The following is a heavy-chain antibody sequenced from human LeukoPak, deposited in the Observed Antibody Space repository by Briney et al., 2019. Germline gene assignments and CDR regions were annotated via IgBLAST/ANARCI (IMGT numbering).Heavy chain of an antibody. V-gene: IGHV3-7*01. CDR1: GFTFSSYS. J-gene: IGHJ4*02. CDR2: INQDGSEK. CDR3: ATPYYDYWSGYSGH. D-gene: IGHD3-3*01. Sequence: GGSLRLSCAASGFTFSSYSMNWVRQAPGKGLEWVANINQDGSEKYYVDSVKGRFTISRDNAKNSLYLQMNSLRAEDTAVYYCATPYYDYWSGYSGHWGQGTLVTVSS.